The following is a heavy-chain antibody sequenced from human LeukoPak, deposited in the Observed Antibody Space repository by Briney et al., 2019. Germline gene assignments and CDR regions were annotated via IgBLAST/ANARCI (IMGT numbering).Heavy chain of an antibody. CDR1: GFTFRTYG. D-gene: IGHD7-27*01. CDR3: ARELVSLGTGYFDL. J-gene: IGHJ2*01. CDR2: ITGSSTWT. Sequence: GGSLRLSCEASGFTFRTYGMTWVRQSPGKGLEWVSGITGSSTWTYYADSVRGRFTISRDNSKNTLHLQMNNLTADDTAIYYCARELVSLGTGYFDLWGRGTLVTVTS. V-gene: IGHV3-23*01.